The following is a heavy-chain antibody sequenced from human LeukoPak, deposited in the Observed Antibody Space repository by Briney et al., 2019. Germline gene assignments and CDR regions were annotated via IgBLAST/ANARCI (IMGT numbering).Heavy chain of an antibody. CDR3: AKTNWIDNPYYFDC. J-gene: IGHJ4*02. V-gene: IGHV3-23*01. CDR2: ISGKGDNT. D-gene: IGHD1-20*01. Sequence: GGSLRLSCAAAGFTFSTYVMTWVRQAPGRGLELVSAISGKGDNTYYADSVKGRFTISRDNSKNTLYLQVNSLRAEDTAVYFCAKTNWIDNPYYFDCWGQGTLVTVSS. CDR1: GFTFSTYV.